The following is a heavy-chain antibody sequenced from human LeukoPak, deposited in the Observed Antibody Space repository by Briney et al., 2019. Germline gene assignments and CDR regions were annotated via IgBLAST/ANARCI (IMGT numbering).Heavy chain of an antibody. V-gene: IGHV3-30*03. J-gene: IGHJ4*02. CDR1: GFTFSSYW. CDR2: ISYDGSNK. D-gene: IGHD3-9*01. Sequence: GGSLRLSCAASGFTFSSYWMTWVRQAPGKGLEWVAVISYDGSNKYFADSVKGRFTISRDNSKNTLYLQMNSLRARDTAVYYCASILRYFDWLNSVDYWGQGTLVTVSS. CDR3: ASILRYFDWLNSVDY.